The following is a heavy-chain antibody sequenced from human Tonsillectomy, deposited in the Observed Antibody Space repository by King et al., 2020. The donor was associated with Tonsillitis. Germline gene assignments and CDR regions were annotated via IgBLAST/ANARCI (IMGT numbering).Heavy chain of an antibody. V-gene: IGHV3-9*01. Sequence: EVQLVESGGGLVQPGRSLRLSCAASGFTFDDYAMHWVRQAPGKGLEWVSGISWNSGSLVYADSVKGRFTISRDNAKNSLYLQMNSLRAEDTALYYCAKDMFRGYSYGYWGIVDFWGQGTLVTVSS. D-gene: IGHD5-18*01. CDR3: AKDMFRGYSYGYWGIVDF. J-gene: IGHJ4*02. CDR1: GFTFDDYA. CDR2: ISWNSGSL.